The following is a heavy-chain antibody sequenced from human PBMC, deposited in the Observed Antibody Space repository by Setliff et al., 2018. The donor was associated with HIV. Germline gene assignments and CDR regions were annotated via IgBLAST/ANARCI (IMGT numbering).Heavy chain of an antibody. J-gene: IGHJ4*02. D-gene: IGHD5-18*01. CDR2: ITSGGST. CDR1: GFTFSSYA. Sequence: GESLKISCAASGFTFSSYAMSWVRQTPEKGLEWVSIITSGGSTYYADSAKGRFIISRDNSQNTLYLQMNSLRADDTAIYYCAKGFRPVDTALVSGPTYWGQGIQVTVS. CDR3: AKGFRPVDTALVSGPTY. V-gene: IGHV3-23*01.